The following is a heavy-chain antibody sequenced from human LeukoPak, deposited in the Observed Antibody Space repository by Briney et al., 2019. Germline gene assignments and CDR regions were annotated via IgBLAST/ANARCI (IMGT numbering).Heavy chain of an antibody. D-gene: IGHD5-12*01. CDR2: ISGSGGST. CDR1: GFTFSSYA. Sequence: PGGSPRLSCAASGFTFSSYAMSWVRQAPGKGLEWVSAISGSGGSTYYADSEKGRFTISRDNSKNTLYLQMNSLRAEDTAVYYCAIASGGWWLPFDYWGQGTLVTVSS. J-gene: IGHJ4*02. V-gene: IGHV3-23*01. CDR3: AIASGGWWLPFDY.